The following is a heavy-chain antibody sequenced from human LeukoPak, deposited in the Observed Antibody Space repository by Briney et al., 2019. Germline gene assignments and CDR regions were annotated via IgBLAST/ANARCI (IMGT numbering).Heavy chain of an antibody. D-gene: IGHD1-1*01. CDR3: ARVGTTVRSCFDY. CDR2: INSDGSTT. Sequence: GGSLRLSCVASGFTFRSYWMHWVRQAPGKGLVWVSRINSDGSTTDYADSVKGRFTISRDNAKNTLYLQMNSLRAEDTAVYYCARVGTTVRSCFDYWGQGALVTVSS. J-gene: IGHJ4*02. CDR1: GFTFRSYW. V-gene: IGHV3-74*01.